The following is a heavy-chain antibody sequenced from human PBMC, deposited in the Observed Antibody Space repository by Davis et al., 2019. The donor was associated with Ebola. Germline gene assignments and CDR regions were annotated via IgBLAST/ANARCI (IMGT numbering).Heavy chain of an antibody. CDR3: ARAAVRNWLDT. D-gene: IGHD6-13*01. V-gene: IGHV4-61*01. J-gene: IGHJ5*02. Sequence: PGGSLRLSCSVSGGSVSNGLYYWTWIRQPPGKRPEWIGHVYHSGVTTYNPSLKNQVTISVNTSNNQFSLVLTSVTAADTGVYYCARAAVRNWLDTWGQGTLVTVSS. CDR1: GGSVSNGLYY. CDR2: VYHSGVT.